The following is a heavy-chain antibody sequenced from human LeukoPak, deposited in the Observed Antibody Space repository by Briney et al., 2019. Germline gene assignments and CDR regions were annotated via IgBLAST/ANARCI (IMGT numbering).Heavy chain of an antibody. CDR1: GFTFKNYG. Sequence: GGSLRLSCAASGFTFKNYGIHWVRQAPGKGLEWVAFIRGDGDSEFYSASVKGRFTISRDNSRDTLYLQIDSLRAEDTAVYHCAKDYFHSGGFYTVGTFESWGQGTPVTVSS. V-gene: IGHV3-30*02. CDR2: IRGDGDSE. D-gene: IGHD3-22*01. J-gene: IGHJ4*02. CDR3: AKDYFHSGGFYTVGTFES.